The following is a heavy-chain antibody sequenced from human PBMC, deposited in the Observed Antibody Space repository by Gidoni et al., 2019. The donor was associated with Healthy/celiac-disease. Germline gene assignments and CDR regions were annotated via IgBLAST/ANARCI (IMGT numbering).Heavy chain of an antibody. CDR3: ARDGDLLHYGMDV. D-gene: IGHD2-15*01. J-gene: IGHJ6*02. Sequence: QVQLVESGGGVVQPGSSLRLPCAASGFTSSSYGMHWVRQAPGKGLEWVAVIGYDGSNKNYADSVKGRFTISRDNSKNTLYLQMNSLRAEDTAVYYCARDGDLLHYGMDVWGQGTTVTVSS. V-gene: IGHV3-33*01. CDR1: GFTSSSYG. CDR2: IGYDGSNK.